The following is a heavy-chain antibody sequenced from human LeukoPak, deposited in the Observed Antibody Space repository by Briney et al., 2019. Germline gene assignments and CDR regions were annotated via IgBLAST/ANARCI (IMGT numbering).Heavy chain of an antibody. CDR2: ISYDGSNK. J-gene: IGHJ4*02. Sequence: GGSLRLSCAASGFTFSSYVMHWVRQAPGKGLEWVAVISYDGSNKYYADSVKGRFTISRDNSKNTLYLQMNSLRSEDTAVYYCARAASGSYPIGSSYFGYWGQGTLVTVSS. V-gene: IGHV3-30*01. CDR3: ARAASGSYPIGSSYFGY. D-gene: IGHD1-26*01. CDR1: GFTFSSYV.